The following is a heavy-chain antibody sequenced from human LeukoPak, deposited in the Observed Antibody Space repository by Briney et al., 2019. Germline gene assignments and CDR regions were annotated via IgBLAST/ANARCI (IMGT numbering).Heavy chain of an antibody. CDR1: GGTFSSYA. V-gene: IGHV1-69*05. CDR2: IIPIFGTA. D-gene: IGHD3-10*01. Sequence: GASVKVSCKASGGTFSSYAISCVRQAPGQGLEWMGGIIPIFGTANYAQKFQGRVTITTDESTSTAYMELSSLRSEDTAVYYCARAGGLLSYYYMDVWGKGTTVTVSS. J-gene: IGHJ6*03. CDR3: ARAGGLLSYYYMDV.